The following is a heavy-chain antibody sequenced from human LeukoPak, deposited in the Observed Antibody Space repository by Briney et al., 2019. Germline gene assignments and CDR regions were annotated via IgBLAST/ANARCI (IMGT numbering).Heavy chain of an antibody. Sequence: GGSLRLSCAASGFTVSSNYMSWVRQAPGKGLEWVANIKQDGSEKYYVDSVKGRFTISRDNAKNSLYLQMNSLRAEDTAVYYCAREVGVDWYFDLWGRGTLVTVSS. V-gene: IGHV3-7*01. J-gene: IGHJ2*01. CDR2: IKQDGSEK. CDR3: AREVGVDWYFDL. D-gene: IGHD1-26*01. CDR1: GFTVSSNY.